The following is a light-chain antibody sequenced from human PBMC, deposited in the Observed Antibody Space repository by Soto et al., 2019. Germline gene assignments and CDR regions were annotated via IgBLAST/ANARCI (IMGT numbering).Light chain of an antibody. CDR1: QSISSW. Sequence: DIQMTQSPSTLSASVGDRVTITCRASQSISSWLAWYQQKPGKAPKLLIYDASSLESGVPSRFSGSGSGTEFTLTISSLQPDDVATYYCKQYNSYWTFGQGTKVEIK. V-gene: IGKV1-5*01. J-gene: IGKJ1*01. CDR2: DAS. CDR3: KQYNSYWT.